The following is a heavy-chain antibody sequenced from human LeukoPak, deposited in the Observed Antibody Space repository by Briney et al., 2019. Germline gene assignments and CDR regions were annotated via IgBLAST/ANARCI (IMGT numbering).Heavy chain of an antibody. J-gene: IGHJ4*02. CDR2: IIPILGIA. D-gene: IGHD2-15*01. Sequence: SVNVSCKASGGTFSIYAIRWVRQAPGQGLEWMGRIIPILGIANYPQKVQGRVTITADKSTSTAYMELSSLRSEDTAVYYCASGYCSGGSCYFVGLIDYWGQGTLVTVSS. CDR3: ASGYCSGGSCYFVGLIDY. V-gene: IGHV1-69*04. CDR1: GGTFSIYA.